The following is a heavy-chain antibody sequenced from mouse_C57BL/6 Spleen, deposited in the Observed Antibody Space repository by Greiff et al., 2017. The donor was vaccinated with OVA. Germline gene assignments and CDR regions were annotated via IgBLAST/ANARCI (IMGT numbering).Heavy chain of an antibody. CDR3: ARSPYYGSSYYAMDY. D-gene: IGHD1-1*01. J-gene: IGHJ4*01. CDR2: IRNKANGYTT. CDR1: GFTFTDYY. V-gene: IGHV7-3*01. Sequence: DVMLVESGGGLVQPGGSLGLSCAASGFTFTDYYMSWVRQPPGKALEWLGFIRNKANGYTTEYSASVKGRFTISRDNSQSILYLQMNALRAEDSATYYCARSPYYGSSYYAMDYWGQGTSVTVSS.